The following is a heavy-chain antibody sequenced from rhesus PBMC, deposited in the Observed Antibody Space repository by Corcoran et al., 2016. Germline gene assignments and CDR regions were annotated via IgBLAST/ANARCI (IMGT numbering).Heavy chain of an antibody. Sequence: QVTLKESGPALVNPTQTLTLTCTFSGFSLSTGGLGVGWIRQPSRKTLEWLAHIYWDDDKRYSTTPKSRLTISKDTSKNQVVLTLTNMDPMDTATYYCARRRIVGTIYSHFDYWGQGVLVTVSS. CDR1: GFSLSTGGLG. CDR3: ARRRIVGTIYSHFDY. CDR2: IYWDDDK. D-gene: IGHD1-44*01. J-gene: IGHJ4*01. V-gene: IGHV2-1*01.